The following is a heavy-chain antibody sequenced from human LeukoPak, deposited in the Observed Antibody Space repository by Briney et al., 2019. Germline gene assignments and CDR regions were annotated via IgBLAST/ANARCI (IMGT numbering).Heavy chain of an antibody. CDR3: ARESPYYDILTGYYNYYYYGMDV. J-gene: IGHJ6*02. CDR2: INHSGST. D-gene: IGHD3-9*01. V-gene: IGHV4-34*01. CDR1: GGSFSGYY. Sequence: SETLSLTCAVYGGSFSGYYWSWIRQPPGKGLEWIGEINHSGSTNYNPSLKSRVTISVDTSKNQFSLKLSSVTAADTAVYYCARESPYYDILTGYYNYYYYGMDVWGQGTTVTVSS.